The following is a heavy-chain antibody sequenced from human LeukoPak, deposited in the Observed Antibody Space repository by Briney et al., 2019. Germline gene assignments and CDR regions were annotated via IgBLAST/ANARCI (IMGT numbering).Heavy chain of an antibody. D-gene: IGHD3-3*01. V-gene: IGHV3-69-1*02. J-gene: IGHJ4*02. CDR1: GFTMSDYY. Sequence: GGSLRLSCEVSGFTMSDYYMMWVRQAPGKGLEWISCISGTGSTIYYADSMKGRFTISRDIGKKSVYLQMTALRADDTAVYYCSRGSYDLWSGFSYWGQGTLVTVSS. CDR3: SRGSYDLWSGFSY. CDR2: ISGTGSTI.